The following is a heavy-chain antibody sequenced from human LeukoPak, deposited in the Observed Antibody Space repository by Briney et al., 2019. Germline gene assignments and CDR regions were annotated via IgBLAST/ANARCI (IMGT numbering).Heavy chain of an antibody. CDR3: AKENGLYTMVPDYFGY. D-gene: IGHD3-10*01. J-gene: IGHJ4*02. CDR1: GFTFSSYG. Sequence: GRSLRLSCAASGFTFSSYGMHWVRQAPGKGLEWVAVISYDGSNKYYADSVKGRFTISRDNSKNTLYLQMNSLRAEDTAVYYCAKENGLYTMVPDYFGYWGQGTLVTVSS. V-gene: IGHV3-30*18. CDR2: ISYDGSNK.